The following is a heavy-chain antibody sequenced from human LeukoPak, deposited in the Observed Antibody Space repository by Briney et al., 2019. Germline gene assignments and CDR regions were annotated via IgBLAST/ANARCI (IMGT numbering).Heavy chain of an antibody. CDR3: TGNYYGSGSYADFDY. D-gene: IGHD3-10*01. CDR1: VFTFSGSA. Sequence: GGSLRLSCASSVFTFSGSALHWVRQASGKGLEWVGRIRSTANGYATAYAASVKGRFTISRDDSKNTAYLQMDSLKTEDTAVYYCTGNYYGSGSYADFDYRGKGTLVTVSS. J-gene: IGHJ4*02. V-gene: IGHV3-73*01. CDR2: IRSTANGYAT.